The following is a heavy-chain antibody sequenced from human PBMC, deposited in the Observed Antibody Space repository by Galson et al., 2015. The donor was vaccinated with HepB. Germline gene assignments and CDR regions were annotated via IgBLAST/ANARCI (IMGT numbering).Heavy chain of an antibody. D-gene: IGHD3-22*01. V-gene: IGHV1-69*06. CDR1: GGTFSSYA. CDR3: ARDAHYDSSSDFDY. Sequence: SVKVSCKASGGTFSSYAISWVRQAPGQGLEWMGGIIPIFGTANYAQKFQGRVTITADKPTSTAYMELSSLRSEDTAVYYCARDAHYDSSSDFDYWGQGTLVTVSS. J-gene: IGHJ4*02. CDR2: IIPIFGTA.